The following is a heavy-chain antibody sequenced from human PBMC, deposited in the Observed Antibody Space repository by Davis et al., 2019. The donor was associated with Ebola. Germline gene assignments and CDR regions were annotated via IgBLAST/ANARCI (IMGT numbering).Heavy chain of an antibody. D-gene: IGHD4-17*01. CDR3: ARANYGDGYYFYGMDV. CDR2: ISSSSTYI. Sequence: GESLKISCAASGFTFSTFSTYSMHWVCQAPGKGLEWVSCISSSSTYIYYGDSVKGRFTISRDNAKNSLYLQMNSLRADDTAVYYCARANYGDGYYFYGMDVWGQGTTVTVSS. V-gene: IGHV3-21*01. CDR1: GFTFSTFSTYS. J-gene: IGHJ6*02.